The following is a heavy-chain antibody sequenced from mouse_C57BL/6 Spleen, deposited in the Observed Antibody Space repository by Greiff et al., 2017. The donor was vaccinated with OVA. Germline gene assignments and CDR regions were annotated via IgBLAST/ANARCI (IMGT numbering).Heavy chain of an antibody. Sequence: VKLQQPGAELVKPGASVKMSCKASGYTFTSYWITWVKQRPGQGLEWIGDIYPGSGSTNYNEKFKSKATLTVDTSSSTAYMQLSSLTSEDSAVYYCARDNGYDPWFAYWGQGTLVTVSA. CDR3: ARDNGYDPWFAY. D-gene: IGHD2-2*01. CDR1: GYTFTSYW. V-gene: IGHV1-55*01. CDR2: IYPGSGST. J-gene: IGHJ3*01.